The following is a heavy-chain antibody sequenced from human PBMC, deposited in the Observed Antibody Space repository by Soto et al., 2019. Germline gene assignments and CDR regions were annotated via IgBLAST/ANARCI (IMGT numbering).Heavy chain of an antibody. Sequence: GASVKVSCKASGGTFSSYAISWVRQAPGQGLEWMGGIIPIFGTANYAQKFQGRVTITADESTSTAYMELSSLRSEDTAVYYCARLPDYYDSSGSFGYWGQGTLVTVSS. CDR1: GGTFSSYA. D-gene: IGHD3-22*01. V-gene: IGHV1-69*13. J-gene: IGHJ4*02. CDR2: IIPIFGTA. CDR3: ARLPDYYDSSGSFGY.